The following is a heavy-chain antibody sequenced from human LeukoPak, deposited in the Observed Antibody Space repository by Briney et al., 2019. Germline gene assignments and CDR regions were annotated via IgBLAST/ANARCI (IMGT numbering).Heavy chain of an antibody. D-gene: IGHD3-22*01. J-gene: IGHJ4*02. CDR1: GFTVSSYW. Sequence: GGSLRLSCAASGFTVSSYWMSWVRQAPGKGLEWVANIKEDGSEKYYVDSVKGRFTISRDNAKNSLFLQMNSLRAEDTAVYYCARGGYYYDGGYWGQGTLVTVSS. V-gene: IGHV3-7*04. CDR2: IKEDGSEK. CDR3: ARGGYYYDGGY.